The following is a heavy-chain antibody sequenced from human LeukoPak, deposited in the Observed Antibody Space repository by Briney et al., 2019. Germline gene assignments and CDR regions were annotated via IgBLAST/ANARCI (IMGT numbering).Heavy chain of an antibody. D-gene: IGHD3-10*01. CDR1: GGSISSSNW. J-gene: IGHJ4*02. CDR3: ARDLDGSGTSSF. CDR2: IYHSGTT. V-gene: IGHV4-4*02. Sequence: PSETLSLTCAVSGGSISSSNWWCWVRQPPGKGLEWIGEIYHSGTTNYNPSLKSRVTISVDKSKNQFSLKLSSVTAADTAVYYCARDLDGSGTSSFWGQGTLVTVSS.